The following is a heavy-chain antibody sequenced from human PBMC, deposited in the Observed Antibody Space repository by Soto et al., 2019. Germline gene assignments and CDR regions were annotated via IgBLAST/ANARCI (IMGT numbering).Heavy chain of an antibody. CDR1: GGSISSGDYY. J-gene: IGHJ5*02. Sequence: SETLSLTCTVSGGSISSGDYYWSWIRQPPGKGLEWIGYIYYSGSTYYNPSLKSRVTISVDTSKNQFSLKLSSVTAADTAVYYCARDRFSAASKWFDPWGQGTLVTSPQ. CDR2: IYYSGST. D-gene: IGHD2-2*01. V-gene: IGHV4-30-4*01. CDR3: ARDRFSAASKWFDP.